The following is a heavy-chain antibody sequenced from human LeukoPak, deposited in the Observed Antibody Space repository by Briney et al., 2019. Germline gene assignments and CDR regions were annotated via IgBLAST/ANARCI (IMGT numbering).Heavy chain of an antibody. Sequence: GGSLRLSCAASGFTFSSYGMHWVRQAPGKGLEWVAFIRYDGSNKYYADSVKGRFTISRDNSKNTLYLQMSSLRAEDTAVYYCARSAGYSSEMNYWGQGTLVTVSS. J-gene: IGHJ4*02. D-gene: IGHD6-19*01. CDR3: ARSAGYSSEMNY. CDR1: GFTFSSYG. V-gene: IGHV3-30*02. CDR2: IRYDGSNK.